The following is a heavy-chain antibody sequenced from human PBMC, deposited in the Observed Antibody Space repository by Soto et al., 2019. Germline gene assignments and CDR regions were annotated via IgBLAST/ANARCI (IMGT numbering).Heavy chain of an antibody. Sequence: NPSETLSLTCTVSGGSISSGDYYWSWIRQPPGKGLEWIGYIYYSGSTYYNPSLKSRVTISVDTSKNQFSLKLSSVTAADTAVYYCARGSPYCTNGVCSPTLDYWGQGTLVTVSS. CDR2: IYYSGST. CDR1: GGSISSGDYY. V-gene: IGHV4-30-4*01. CDR3: ARGSPYCTNGVCSPTLDY. J-gene: IGHJ4*02. D-gene: IGHD2-8*01.